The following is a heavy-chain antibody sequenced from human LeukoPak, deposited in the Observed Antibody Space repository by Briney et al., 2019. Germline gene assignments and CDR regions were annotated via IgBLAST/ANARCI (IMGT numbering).Heavy chain of an antibody. CDR2: INHSGSA. J-gene: IGHJ4*02. Sequence: SETLSLTCAVYGGSFSAYYWTWIRQPPGKGLEWIGEINHSGSANYNPSLMSRVTISLDTSKNHFSLNLSSGTAADTAVYYCARGQGTVTTHWGQGTLVTVSS. CDR3: ARGQGTVTTH. D-gene: IGHD4-11*01. CDR1: GGSFSAYY. V-gene: IGHV4-34*01.